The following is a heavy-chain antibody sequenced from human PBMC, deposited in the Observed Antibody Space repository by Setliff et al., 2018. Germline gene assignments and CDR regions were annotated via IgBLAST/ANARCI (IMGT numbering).Heavy chain of an antibody. J-gene: IGHJ4*02. Sequence: GGSLRLSCAASGFTFTNYWINWVRQAPGKGLEWVANIKQDESEKHYVGSVKGRFTISRDNARNSVYLQMNSLRAEDAAVYYCATSDWYAAFDHWGQGTPVTV. V-gene: IGHV3-7*01. D-gene: IGHD6-19*01. CDR3: ATSDWYAAFDH. CDR2: IKQDESEK. CDR1: GFTFTNYW.